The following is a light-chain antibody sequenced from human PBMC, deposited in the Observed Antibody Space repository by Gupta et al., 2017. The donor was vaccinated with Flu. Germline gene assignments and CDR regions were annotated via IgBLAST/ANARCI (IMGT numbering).Light chain of an antibody. V-gene: IGKV4-1*01. CDR2: WAS. Sequence: NCKSSQSVLYSSNNKNYLAWYQQKPGQPPKLLIYWASTRESGVPDRFSGSGSGTDFTLTISSLQADDVAVYYCQQYYSTPRSFGPGTKVDIK. CDR1: QSVLYSSNNKNY. CDR3: QQYYSTPRS. J-gene: IGKJ3*01.